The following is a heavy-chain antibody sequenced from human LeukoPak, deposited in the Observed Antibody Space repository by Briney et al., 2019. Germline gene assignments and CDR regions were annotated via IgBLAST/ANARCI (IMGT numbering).Heavy chain of an antibody. CDR1: GYSFTSGHY. V-gene: IGHV4-38-2*01. Sequence: SETLSLTCSASGYSFTSGHYWGWIRQPPGKGLEWIGNIYHTGSTHYNPSLKSRVTISVDTSKNQFSLKLSSVTAADTAVYYCARYCSSTSCILRGFDYWGQGTLVTVSS. J-gene: IGHJ4*02. CDR2: IYHTGST. CDR3: ARYCSSTSCILRGFDY. D-gene: IGHD2-2*01.